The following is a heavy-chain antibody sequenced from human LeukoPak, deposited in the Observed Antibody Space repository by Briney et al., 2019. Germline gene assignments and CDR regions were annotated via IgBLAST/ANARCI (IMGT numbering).Heavy chain of an antibody. Sequence: SVKVSCKASGGTFSSYAISWVRQAPGQGLEWMGGIIPIFGTANYAQKFQGRVTITADESTSTAYMELSSLRSEDTAVYYCASLLTIFGVADAFDIWGQGTMVTVSS. D-gene: IGHD3-3*01. CDR1: GGTFSSYA. CDR3: ASLLTIFGVADAFDI. J-gene: IGHJ3*02. V-gene: IGHV1-69*13. CDR2: IIPIFGTA.